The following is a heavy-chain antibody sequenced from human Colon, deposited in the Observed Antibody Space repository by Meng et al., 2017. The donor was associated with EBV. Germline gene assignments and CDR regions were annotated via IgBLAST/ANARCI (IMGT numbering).Heavy chain of an antibody. J-gene: IGHJ4*02. Sequence: QLQESGPGLVKPSGTLSLTCVVSGGSISSSYWWTWVRQAPGKGLEWIGEMYHSGTTNYNPSLKSRVTISMGKSNNQLSLKLNSVTAADTAVYYCATQESRDGHNPYWCQGTLVTVSS. V-gene: IGHV4-4*02. CDR3: ATQESRDGHNPY. CDR2: MYHSGTT. D-gene: IGHD5-24*01. CDR1: GGSISSSYW.